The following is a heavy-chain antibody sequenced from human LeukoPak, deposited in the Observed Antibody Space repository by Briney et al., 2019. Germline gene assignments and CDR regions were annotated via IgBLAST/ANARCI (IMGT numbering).Heavy chain of an antibody. J-gene: IGHJ4*02. CDR2: IKQNGRDT. V-gene: IGHV3-7*01. CDR3: ARGHLGLNY. CDR1: GLTFGSFW. D-gene: IGHD3-16*01. Sequence: GGSLRLSCAVSGLTFGSFWMSWVRQAPGKGPEWVASIKQNGRDTYYMDSVKGRFTISRDNAENSLHLQMSSLRADDTAVYYCARGHLGLNYWGQGTLVTVSS.